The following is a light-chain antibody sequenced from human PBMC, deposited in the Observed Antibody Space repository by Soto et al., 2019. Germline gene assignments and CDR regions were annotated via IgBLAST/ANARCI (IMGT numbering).Light chain of an antibody. CDR1: ISDVGSYNL. CDR3: CSYAGNSRT. J-gene: IGLJ1*01. V-gene: IGLV2-23*01. CDR2: EAT. Sequence: QSVLTQPASVSGSPGQSITISCTGSISDVGSYNLVSWYQHHPGKVPKVIIYEATKRPSGVSSRFSGSKSPNAASLTISGLQAEDEADCYCCSYAGNSRTFGSGTKSPS.